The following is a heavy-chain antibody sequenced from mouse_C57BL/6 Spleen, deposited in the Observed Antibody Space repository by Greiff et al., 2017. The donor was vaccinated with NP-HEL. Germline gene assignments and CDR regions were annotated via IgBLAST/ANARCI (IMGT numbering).Heavy chain of an antibody. CDR3: ARPGTGTRWYFDV. V-gene: IGHV5-17*01. CDR1: GFTFSDYG. J-gene: IGHJ1*03. CDR2: ISSGSSTI. Sequence: EVQVVESGGGLVKPGGSLKLSCAASGFTFSDYGMHWVRQAPEKGLEWVAYISSGSSTIYYADTVKGRFTISRDNAKTTLCLQMTSLRSEDTAMYYCARPGTGTRWYFDVWGTGTTVTVSS. D-gene: IGHD2-14*01.